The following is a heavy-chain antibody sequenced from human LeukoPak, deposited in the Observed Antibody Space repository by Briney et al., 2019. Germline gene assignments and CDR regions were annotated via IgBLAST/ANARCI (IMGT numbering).Heavy chain of an antibody. J-gene: IGHJ6*02. CDR3: ARGGRGIWFGELLYPNYGMDV. Sequence: KPSETLSLTCTVSGGSISSSSYYWGWLRQHPGKGLEWIGYIYYSGSTYYHPSLKSRVTISVDTSKNQFSLKLSSVTAADTAVYYCARGGRGIWFGELLYPNYGMDVWGQGTTVTVSS. CDR1: GGSISSSSYY. V-gene: IGHV4-61*05. D-gene: IGHD3-10*01. CDR2: IYYSGST.